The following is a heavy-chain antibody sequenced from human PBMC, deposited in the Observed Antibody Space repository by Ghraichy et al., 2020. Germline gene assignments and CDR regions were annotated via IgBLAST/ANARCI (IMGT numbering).Heavy chain of an antibody. CDR3: ARDGGRYCSSTSCRSGYYYYGMDV. V-gene: IGHV3-11*01. CDR1: GFTFSDYY. J-gene: IGHJ6*01. CDR2: ISSSTL. D-gene: IGHD2-2*01. Sequence: GGSLRLSCAASGFTFSDYYMSWIRQAPGKGLEWVSYISSSTLYYADSVKGRFTISRDNAKNSLYLQMNSLRAEDTAVYYCARDGGRYCSSTSCRSGYYYYGMDVWGQGTTVTVSS.